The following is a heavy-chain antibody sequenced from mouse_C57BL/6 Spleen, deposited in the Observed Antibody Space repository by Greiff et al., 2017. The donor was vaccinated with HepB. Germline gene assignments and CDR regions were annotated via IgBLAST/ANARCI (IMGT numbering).Heavy chain of an antibody. V-gene: IGHV1-39*01. Sequence: EVQWVESGPELVKPGASVKISCKASGYSFTDYNMNWVKQSNGKSLEWIGVINPNYGTTSYNQKFKGKATLTVDQSSSTAYMQLNSLTSEDSAVYYCARGLSYYGSRYYAMDYWGQGTSVTVSS. D-gene: IGHD1-1*01. CDR3: ARGLSYYGSRYYAMDY. CDR1: GYSFTDYN. J-gene: IGHJ4*01. CDR2: INPNYGTT.